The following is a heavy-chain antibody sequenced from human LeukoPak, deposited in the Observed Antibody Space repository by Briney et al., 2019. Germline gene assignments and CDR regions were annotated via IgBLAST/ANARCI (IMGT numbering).Heavy chain of an antibody. J-gene: IGHJ4*02. CDR1: GGSISSGGYY. D-gene: IGHD3-16*02. Sequence: SETLSLTCTVSGGSISSGGYYWSWIRQHPGTGLEWIGYIYYSGSTYYNPSLKSRVTISVDTSKNQFSLKLSSVTAADTAVYYCARTNYDYVWGSYRIDYWSQGTLVTVSS. V-gene: IGHV4-31*03. CDR3: ARTNYDYVWGSYRIDY. CDR2: IYYSGST.